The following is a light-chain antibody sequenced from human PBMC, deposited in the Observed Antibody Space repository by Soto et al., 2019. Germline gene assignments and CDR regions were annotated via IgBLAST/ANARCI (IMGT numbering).Light chain of an antibody. J-gene: IGKJ4*01. CDR1: QSVSSY. Sequence: EIVLTQSPATLSLSPGERATLSCRASQSVSSYLAWYQQKPGQAPRLLIYDASNRATGIPARFSGSGSGTDFPLTISGLEPEVFAVYSCQQRSNWRLTFGGGTKVDIK. V-gene: IGKV3-11*01. CDR3: QQRSNWRLT. CDR2: DAS.